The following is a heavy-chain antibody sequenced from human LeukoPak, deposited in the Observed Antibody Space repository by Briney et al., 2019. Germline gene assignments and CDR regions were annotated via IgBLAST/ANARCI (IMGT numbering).Heavy chain of an antibody. CDR1: GDSISSGSYY. D-gene: IGHD1-26*01. CDR3: ARQVGSRGWMDY. CDR2: VYLDGST. Sequence: SETLSLTCSVPGDSISSGSYYWGWIRQPPGKGLEYIGSVYLDGSTWYNPSLKSRVTISINTSQRQFSLKVTSATATDTAVYYCARQVGSRGWMDYWGQGTLVAVSS. J-gene: IGHJ4*02. V-gene: IGHV4-39*01.